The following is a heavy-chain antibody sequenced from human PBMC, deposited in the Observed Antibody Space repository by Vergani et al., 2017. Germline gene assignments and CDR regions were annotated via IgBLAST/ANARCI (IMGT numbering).Heavy chain of an antibody. D-gene: IGHD6-6*01. CDR3: ARGGAARGGGDYYYYGMDV. V-gene: IGHV4-61*02. J-gene: IGHJ6*02. CDR1: GGSISSGGYS. Sequence: QVQLQESGPGLVKPSQTLSLTCAVSGGSISSGGYSWSWIRQPPGKGLEWIGRIYTSGSTNYNPSLKSRVTISVDTSKNQFSLKLSSVTAADTAVYYGARGGAARGGGDYYYYGMDVWGQGTTVTVSS. CDR2: IYTSGST.